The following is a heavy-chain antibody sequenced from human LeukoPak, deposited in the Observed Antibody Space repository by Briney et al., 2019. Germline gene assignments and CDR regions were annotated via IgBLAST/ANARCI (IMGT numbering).Heavy chain of an antibody. CDR2: ISSNGGST. D-gene: IGHD3/OR15-3a*01. V-gene: IGHV3-64*01. Sequence: GGSLRLSCAASGFTFSSYAMHWVRQAPGKGLEYVSAISSNGGSTYYANSVKGRFTISRDNSKNTLYLQMGSLRAEGMAVYYCARLDGAIDYWGQGTLVTVSS. CDR3: ARLDGAIDY. J-gene: IGHJ4*02. CDR1: GFTFSSYA.